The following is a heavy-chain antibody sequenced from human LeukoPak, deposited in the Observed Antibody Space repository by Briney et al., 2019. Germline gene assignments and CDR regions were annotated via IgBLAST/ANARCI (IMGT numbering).Heavy chain of an antibody. CDR2: INHSGST. Sequence: PSETLSLTCAVYGGSFIYYWSWIRQPPGKGLEWIGEINHSGSTNYNPSLKSRVTISVDTSKNQFSLKLSSVTAADTAVYYCRYFYGSGTLKNDAFDIWGQGTMVTVSS. V-gene: IGHV4-34*01. J-gene: IGHJ3*02. D-gene: IGHD3-10*01. CDR3: RYFYGSGTLKNDAFDI. CDR1: GGSFIYY.